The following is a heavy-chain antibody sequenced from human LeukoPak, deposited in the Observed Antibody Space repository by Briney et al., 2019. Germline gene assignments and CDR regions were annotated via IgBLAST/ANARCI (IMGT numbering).Heavy chain of an antibody. Sequence: ASVKVSCKASGYTFITYGINWVRQAPGQGLEWLGWINPNNGGTNYAQKFRGRVTMTRDTSISTFYMELSSLRSDDTAVYYCARDLASNVLYSSGQSHWGQGTLVTVSS. D-gene: IGHD3-22*01. CDR2: INPNNGGT. V-gene: IGHV1-2*02. J-gene: IGHJ4*02. CDR3: ARDLASNVLYSSGQSH. CDR1: GYTFITYG.